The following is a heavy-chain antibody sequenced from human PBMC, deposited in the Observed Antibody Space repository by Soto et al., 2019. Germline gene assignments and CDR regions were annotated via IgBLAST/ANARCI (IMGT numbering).Heavy chain of an antibody. V-gene: IGHV4-31*03. D-gene: IGHD3-10*01. J-gene: IGHJ6*02. CDR2: IYNSGST. CDR3: ARGVGV. Sequence: QVQLQESGPGLVKPSQTLSLTCTVSGGSISRGGYSWSWIRQHPGKGLEWIGYIYNSGSTYYNPSRQSRVTISVDMSKNQFSLKLSSVTAADTAVYYCARGVGVWGQGTTVTVSS. CDR1: GGSISRGGYS.